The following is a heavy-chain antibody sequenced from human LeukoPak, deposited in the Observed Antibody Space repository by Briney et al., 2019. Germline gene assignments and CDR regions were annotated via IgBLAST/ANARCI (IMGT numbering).Heavy chain of an antibody. J-gene: IGHJ4*02. D-gene: IGHD3-10*01. CDR3: AKDLGVFDY. Sequence: GGSLRLSCAASGSTFSKVWMSWVRQAPGKGLEWVSAISGSGGSTYYADSVKGRFTISRDNSKNTLYLQMNSLRAEDTAVYYCAKDLGVFDYWGQGALVTVSS. CDR1: GSTFSKVW. CDR2: ISGSGGST. V-gene: IGHV3-23*01.